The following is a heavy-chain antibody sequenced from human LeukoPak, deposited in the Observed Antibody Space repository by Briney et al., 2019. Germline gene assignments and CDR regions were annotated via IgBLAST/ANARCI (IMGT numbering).Heavy chain of an antibody. J-gene: IGHJ5*02. CDR1: GFNFSRHS. V-gene: IGHV3-21*01. D-gene: IGHD6-6*01. CDR2: ISISSSYI. CDR3: ASSSSPSSVWFDP. Sequence: GGSLRLSCAASGFNFSRHSMNWVRQAPGKGLEWVSYISISSSYINYSDSVKGRFTISRDNAKNSLYLQMNSLRAEDTAVYYCASSSSPSSVWFDPWGQGTLVTVSS.